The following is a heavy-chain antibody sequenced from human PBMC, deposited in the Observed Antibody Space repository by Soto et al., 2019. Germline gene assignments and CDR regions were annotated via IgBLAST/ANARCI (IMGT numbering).Heavy chain of an antibody. CDR3: ARDVFPHTGSFLDY. J-gene: IGHJ4*02. Sequence: PGGSLRLSCAASGFTFSSYSMNWVRQAPGKGLEWVSSISSGSSYIYYADSVKGRFTISRDNAKNTLYLQMNTLRAEDTAVYYCARDVFPHTGSFLDYWGLGSLVTVSS. V-gene: IGHV3-21*01. CDR2: ISSGSSYI. D-gene: IGHD1-26*01. CDR1: GFTFSSYS.